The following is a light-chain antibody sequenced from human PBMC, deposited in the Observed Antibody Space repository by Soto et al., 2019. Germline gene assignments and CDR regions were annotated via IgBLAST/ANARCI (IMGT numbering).Light chain of an antibody. CDR2: GTS. J-gene: IGKJ5*01. Sequence: DIQMTQSPSYLSASVGDRVTITCRASQGIANFLNWYQHKPGKAPKLLIYGTSSLRSGVPSRFSGSGFGTDFTLTISSLQPEDFATYYCQQSYSPPPVTFGQGTRVEIK. CDR3: QQSYSPPPVT. CDR1: QGIANF. V-gene: IGKV1-39*01.